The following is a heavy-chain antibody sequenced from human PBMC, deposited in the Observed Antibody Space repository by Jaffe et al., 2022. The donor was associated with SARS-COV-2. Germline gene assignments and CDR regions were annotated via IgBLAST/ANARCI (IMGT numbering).Heavy chain of an antibody. J-gene: IGHJ6*02. Sequence: EVQLVESGGGLVQPGGSLRLSCAASGFTFSSYDMHWVRQATGKGLEWVSAIGTAGDTYYPGSVKGRFTISRENAKNSLYLQMNSLRAGDTAVYYCARGDIPSHTGTLLYGMDVWGQGTTVTVSS. D-gene: IGHD3-16*02. CDR3: ARGDIPSHTGTLLYGMDV. CDR2: IGTAGDT. V-gene: IGHV3-13*01. CDR1: GFTFSSYD.